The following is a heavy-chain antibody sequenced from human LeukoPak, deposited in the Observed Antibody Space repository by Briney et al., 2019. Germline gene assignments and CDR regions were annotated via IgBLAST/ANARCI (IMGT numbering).Heavy chain of an antibody. CDR1: GFTFGNYA. J-gene: IGHJ6*02. CDR3: ARGPYYGMDV. Sequence: PGGSLRLSCAASGFTFGNYALNWVRQAPGKGLEWLSYISSSSSSIKYADSVKGRFTISRDNAKNSLYLQVNSLRVEDTAVYYCARGPYYGMDVWGQGTTVTVFS. V-gene: IGHV3-48*01. CDR2: ISSSSSSI.